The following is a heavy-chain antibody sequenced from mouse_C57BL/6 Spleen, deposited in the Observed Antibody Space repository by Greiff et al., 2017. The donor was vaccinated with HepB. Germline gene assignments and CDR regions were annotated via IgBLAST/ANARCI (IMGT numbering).Heavy chain of an antibody. Sequence: VQLQQPGAELVKPGASVKLSCKASGYTFTSYWMHWVKQRPGQGLEWIGMIHPNSGSTNYNEKFKSKATLTVDKSSSTAYMQLSSLTSEDSAVYYCAREGLRCHFDYWGQGTTLTVSS. CDR3: AREGLRCHFDY. J-gene: IGHJ2*01. CDR1: GYTFTSYW. CDR2: IHPNSGST. V-gene: IGHV1-64*01. D-gene: IGHD1-1*01.